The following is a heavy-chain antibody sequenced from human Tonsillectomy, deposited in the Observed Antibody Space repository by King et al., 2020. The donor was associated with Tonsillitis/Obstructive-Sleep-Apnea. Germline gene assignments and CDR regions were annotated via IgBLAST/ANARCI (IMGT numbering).Heavy chain of an antibody. V-gene: IGHV4-34*01. CDR2: INHSGST. CDR3: GTNAGDYYHDMDV. CDR1: GGSFSGYY. D-gene: IGHD2-2*01. Sequence: VQLQQWGAGLLKPSETLSLTCGVYGGSFSGYYWSWIRQPPGKGLEWIGEINHSGSTDYNSSLKSRVTISRDTSKNQFSLRLTSVTAADTAVYYWGTNAGDYYHDMDVWGKGTRVTVSS. J-gene: IGHJ6*03.